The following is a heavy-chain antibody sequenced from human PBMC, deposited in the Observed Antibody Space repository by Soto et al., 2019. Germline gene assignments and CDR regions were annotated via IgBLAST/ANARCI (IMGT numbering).Heavy chain of an antibody. V-gene: IGHV1-69*02. D-gene: IGHD3-10*01. CDR1: GGTFSSYT. CDR3: ASYGSGSYPWFDP. CDR2: IIPILGIA. J-gene: IGHJ5*02. Sequence: SVKVSCKASGGTFSSYTISWVRQAPGQGLEWMGRIIPILGIANYAQKFQGRVTITADKSTSTAYMELSSLRSEDTAVYYCASYGSGSYPWFDPWGHGTLVTVSS.